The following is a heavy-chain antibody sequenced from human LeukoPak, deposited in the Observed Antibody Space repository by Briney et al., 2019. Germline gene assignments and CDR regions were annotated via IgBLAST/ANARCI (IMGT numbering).Heavy chain of an antibody. V-gene: IGHV1-2*02. CDR1: GYTFTGYY. CDR3: AREYYGSGSYYRNWFDP. D-gene: IGHD3-10*01. CDR2: INPNSGGT. Sequence: ASVKVSCKASGYTFTGYYMHWVRQAPGQGLEWMGWINPNSGGTNYAQKFQGRVTMTRDTSISTAYMELSRLRSDDTAVYYCAREYYGSGSYYRNWFDPWGQGTLVTVSS. J-gene: IGHJ5*02.